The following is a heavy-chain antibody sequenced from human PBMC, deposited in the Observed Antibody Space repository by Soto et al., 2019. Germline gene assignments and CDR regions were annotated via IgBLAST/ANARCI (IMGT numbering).Heavy chain of an antibody. V-gene: IGHV1-69*01. CDR2: IFPNVGTA. CDR1: GGSFSTNE. Sequence: QVHLVQSGAEVKRPGSSVKVSCKAFGGSFSTNEIDWVRQAPGQGLEWMGRIFPNVGTADYAQKFQGRLTIIADESTTTVYMQLSRLTSADTAVYFCARARYSSRWVTFYSWGQGTQVAVSS. CDR3: ARARYSSRWVTFYS. D-gene: IGHD6-19*01. J-gene: IGHJ4*02.